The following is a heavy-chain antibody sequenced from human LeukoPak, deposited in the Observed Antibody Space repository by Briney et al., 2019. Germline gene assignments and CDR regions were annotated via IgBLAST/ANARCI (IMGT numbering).Heavy chain of an antibody. J-gene: IGHJ4*02. CDR2: INHSGST. CDR1: GGSFSGYY. CDR3: ARFGSITLGGVISPSGFGY. V-gene: IGHV4-34*01. D-gene: IGHD3-16*02. Sequence: SETLSLTCAVYGGSFSGYYWSWIRQPPGKGLEWIGEINHSGSTNYNPSLKSRVTISVDTSKNQFSLKLSSVTAADTAVYYCARFGSITLGGVISPSGFGYWGQGTLVTVSS.